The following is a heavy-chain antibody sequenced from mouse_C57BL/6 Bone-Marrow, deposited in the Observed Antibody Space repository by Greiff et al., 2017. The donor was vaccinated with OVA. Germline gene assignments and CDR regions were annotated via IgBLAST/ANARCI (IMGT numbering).Heavy chain of an antibody. CDR3: ARKALTLGYWYFDV. CDR2: IYPGSGST. D-gene: IGHD1-1*02. J-gene: IGHJ1*03. CDR1: GYTFTSYW. V-gene: IGHV1-55*01. Sequence: VQLQQPGAEFVKPGASVKMSCKASGYTFTSYWITWVKQRPGQGLEWIGDIYPGSGSTNYNEKFKSKATLTVDTSSSTAYMQLSSLTSEDSAVYYCARKALTLGYWYFDVWGTGTTVTVSS.